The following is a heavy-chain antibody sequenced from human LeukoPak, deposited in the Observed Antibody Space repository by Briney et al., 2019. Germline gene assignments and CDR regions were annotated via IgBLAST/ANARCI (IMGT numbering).Heavy chain of an antibody. CDR3: ARLNPGYVTAPHDS. Sequence: SETLSLTCTVSGGSITAGNHHWGWIRQPPGKGLEWIGSVYYSGSIFSDTSHKSRVTISGDTSKNQFSLSLSSVTAADTAVYYCARLNPGYVTAPHDSWGQGMLATVSS. D-gene: IGHD3-16*01. CDR2: VYYSGSI. V-gene: IGHV4-39*01. CDR1: GGSITAGNHH. J-gene: IGHJ5*01.